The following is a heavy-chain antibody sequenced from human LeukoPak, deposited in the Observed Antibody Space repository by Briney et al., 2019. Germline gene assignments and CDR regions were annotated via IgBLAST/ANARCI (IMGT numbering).Heavy chain of an antibody. CDR1: GGSFSGYY. D-gene: IGHD6-13*01. CDR2: INRSGST. J-gene: IGHJ2*01. CDR3: ARVYYSSSYDYWYFDL. Sequence: SETLSLTCAVYGGSFSGYYWSWVRQPPEKGLEWIGEINRSGSTNYNPSLKSRVTISVDTSKNQFSLKLSSVTAADTAVYYCARVYYSSSYDYWYFDLWGRGTLVTVSS. V-gene: IGHV4-34*01.